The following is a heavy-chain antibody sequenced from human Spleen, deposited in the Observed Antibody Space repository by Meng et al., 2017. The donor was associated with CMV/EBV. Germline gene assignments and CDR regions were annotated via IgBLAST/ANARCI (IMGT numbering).Heavy chain of an antibody. CDR3: VPRGISGD. Sequence: SLRFSCADSGFTFNNYGWGWVRQAPGKGLEWVSVVGYSGDNKYYADAVKGRFTISKDNSRNTVYLEMTNLRADDTAVYYCVPRGISGDWGQGTLVTVSS. CDR1: GFTFNNYG. J-gene: IGHJ4*02. CDR2: VGYSGDNK. D-gene: IGHD2/OR15-2a*01. V-gene: IGHV3-23*01.